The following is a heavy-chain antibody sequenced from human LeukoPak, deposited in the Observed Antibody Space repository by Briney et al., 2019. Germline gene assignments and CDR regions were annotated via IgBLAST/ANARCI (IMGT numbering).Heavy chain of an antibody. Sequence: GGSLRLSCAASGFTFSSYGMHWVRQAPGKGLEWVAFIWDDGINKYYADSVKGRFTISRDNSKNTLSMQMNSLRAEDTAVYYCARFVYNSAYTFFDPWGQGTLVTVSS. V-gene: IGHV3-30*02. J-gene: IGHJ5*02. CDR1: GFTFSSYG. D-gene: IGHD3-22*01. CDR3: ARFVYNSAYTFFDP. CDR2: IWDDGINK.